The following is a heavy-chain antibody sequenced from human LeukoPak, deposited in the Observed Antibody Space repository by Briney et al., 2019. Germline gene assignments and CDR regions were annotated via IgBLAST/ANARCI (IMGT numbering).Heavy chain of an antibody. D-gene: IGHD6-13*01. CDR3: AKDKTASSSWYRFDY. CDR2: ISWNSGSM. CDR1: GFTFDDYA. J-gene: IGHJ4*02. V-gene: IGHV3-9*01. Sequence: GGSLRLSCAASGFTFDDYAMHWVRQAPGKGLEWVSGISWNSGSMGYADSVKGRFTISRDNAKNSLYLQMNSLRAEDTALYYCAKDKTASSSWYRFDYWGQGTLVTVSS.